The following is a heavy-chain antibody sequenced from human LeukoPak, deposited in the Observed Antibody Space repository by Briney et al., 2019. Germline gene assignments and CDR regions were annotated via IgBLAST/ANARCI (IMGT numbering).Heavy chain of an antibody. CDR1: GYTFTSYD. Sequence: ASVKVSCKASGYTFTSYDISWVRQAPGQGLEWMGWISAYNGNTNYAQNLQGRVTMTTDTSTSTAYMELRSLRSDDTAVYYCARTYDSTMTAAFDIWGQGTMVTVSS. J-gene: IGHJ3*02. D-gene: IGHD3-22*01. CDR2: ISAYNGNT. V-gene: IGHV1-18*01. CDR3: ARTYDSTMTAAFDI.